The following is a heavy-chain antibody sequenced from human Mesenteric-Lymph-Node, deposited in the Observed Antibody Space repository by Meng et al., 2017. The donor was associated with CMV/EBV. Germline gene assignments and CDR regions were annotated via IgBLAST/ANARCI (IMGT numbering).Heavy chain of an antibody. D-gene: IGHD3-10*01. V-gene: IGHV3-9*01. CDR1: GFTFSNYW. Sequence: GGSLRLSCAASGFTFSNYWMNWVRQAPGKGLEWVSVISWNSYSIGYADSVKGRFTISRDNAKKSLYLEMNSLRPEDTALYYCTKDIGVKYYYYATDVWGQGTTVTVSS. CDR3: TKDIGVKYYYYATDV. J-gene: IGHJ6*02. CDR2: ISWNSYSI.